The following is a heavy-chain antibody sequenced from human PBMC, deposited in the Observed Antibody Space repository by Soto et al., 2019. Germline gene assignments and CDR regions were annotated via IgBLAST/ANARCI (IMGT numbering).Heavy chain of an antibody. Sequence: GGSLRLSCAASGFTFSSYSMNWVRQAPGKGLEWVSSISSSSSYIYYADSVKGRFTISRDNAKNSLYLQMNSLRAEDTAVYYCASPLRGYSYGQPFDTWGQGTLVTVSS. CDR2: ISSSSSYI. D-gene: IGHD5-18*01. V-gene: IGHV3-21*01. J-gene: IGHJ5*02. CDR3: ASPLRGYSYGQPFDT. CDR1: GFTFSSYS.